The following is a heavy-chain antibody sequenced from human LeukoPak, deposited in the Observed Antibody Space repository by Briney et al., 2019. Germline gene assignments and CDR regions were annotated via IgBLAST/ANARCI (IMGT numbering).Heavy chain of an antibody. J-gene: IGHJ4*02. Sequence: SQTLSLTCTVSGGSISSGAYYWSWIRQHPGKGLEWIGYFYYSGSTYYNPSLKTRVTISVDTSKNQFSLDLSSVTAADTAVYYCARDLGDGYVANDYWGQGTLVTVSS. CDR2: FYYSGST. D-gene: IGHD5-24*01. CDR1: GGSISSGAYY. V-gene: IGHV4-31*03. CDR3: ARDLGDGYVANDY.